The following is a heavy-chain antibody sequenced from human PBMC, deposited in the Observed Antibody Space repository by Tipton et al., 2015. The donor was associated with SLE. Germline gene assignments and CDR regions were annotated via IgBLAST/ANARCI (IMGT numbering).Heavy chain of an antibody. CDR1: GGSISSHF. Sequence: TLSLTCTVSGGSISSHFWSWFRQPPGKGVEWIGYISYSETTNYNPSLKSRVTISVDTSKNQFSLNLRSVTAADTAVYYCAGAWQGYCSGGTCYVLDYWGQGTLVTVSS. CDR3: AGAWQGYCSGGTCYVLDY. J-gene: IGHJ4*02. V-gene: IGHV4-59*11. CDR2: ISYSETT. D-gene: IGHD2-15*01.